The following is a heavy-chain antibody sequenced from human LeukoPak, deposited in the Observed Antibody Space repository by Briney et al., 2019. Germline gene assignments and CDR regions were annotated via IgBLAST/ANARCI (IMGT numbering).Heavy chain of an antibody. J-gene: IGHJ4*02. Sequence: SETLSLTCAVYGGSFSGYYWSWIRQPPGEGLEWIGEINHSGSTNYNPSLKSRVTISVDTSKNQFSLKLSSVTAADTAVYYCASKSHYYGSGIYYWGQGTLVTVSS. CDR2: INHSGST. D-gene: IGHD3-10*01. V-gene: IGHV4-34*01. CDR1: GGSFSGYY. CDR3: ASKSHYYGSGIYY.